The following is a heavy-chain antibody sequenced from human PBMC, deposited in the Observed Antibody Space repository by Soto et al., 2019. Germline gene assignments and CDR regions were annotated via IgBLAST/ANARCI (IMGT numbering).Heavy chain of an antibody. V-gene: IGHV3-30-3*01. CDR3: ASHSRVPTNSSSWSQLDY. CDR1: GFTFSSYA. Sequence: PGXSLRLSCAASGFTFSSYAMHWGRQAPVKGLEWVAVISYDGSNKYYADSVKGRFTISRDNSKNTLYLQMNSLRAEDTAVYYCASHSRVPTNSSSWSQLDYWGQGTLVTVSS. CDR2: ISYDGSNK. J-gene: IGHJ4*02. D-gene: IGHD6-13*01.